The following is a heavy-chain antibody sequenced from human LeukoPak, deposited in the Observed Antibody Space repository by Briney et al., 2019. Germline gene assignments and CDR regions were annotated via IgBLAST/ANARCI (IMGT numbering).Heavy chain of an antibody. CDR3: ARGGQLVGATKRGNWFDP. CDR1: GYTFTGYY. CDR2: INPNSGGT. J-gene: IGHJ5*02. V-gene: IGHV1-2*02. Sequence: ASVKVSCKASGYTFTGYYMHWVRQAPGQGLEWMGWINPNSGGTNYAQKFQGRVTMTRDTSISTAYMELSRLRSDDTAVYYCARGGQLVGATKRGNWFDPWGQGTLVTVSS. D-gene: IGHD1-26*01.